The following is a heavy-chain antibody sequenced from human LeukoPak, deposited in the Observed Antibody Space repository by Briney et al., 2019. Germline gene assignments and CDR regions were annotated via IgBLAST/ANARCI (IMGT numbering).Heavy chain of an antibody. CDR1: GFTFSSYG. J-gene: IGHJ4*02. Sequence: GGPLRLSCAASGFTFSSYGMSWVRQAPGKGLEWVSAISGSDGSTYYADSVKGRFTISRDNSKNTLYLQMNSLRGEDTAVYYCAKDHSFIVVVTALDYWGQGTLVTVSS. D-gene: IGHD2-21*02. CDR2: ISGSDGST. V-gene: IGHV3-23*01. CDR3: AKDHSFIVVVTALDY.